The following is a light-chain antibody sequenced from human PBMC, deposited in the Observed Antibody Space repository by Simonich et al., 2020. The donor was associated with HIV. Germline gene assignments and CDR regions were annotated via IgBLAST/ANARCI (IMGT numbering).Light chain of an antibody. Sequence: QSVLTQPPSASGTPGQRVTISCSGSSSNIGRNTVNWYQQLPGTAPKLLIYRNNQRPSVVPDRLSGSKSGTSASLAISGLQSEDEADYYCAAWDGSLNGPVFGGGTKLTVL. CDR2: RNN. CDR3: AAWDGSLNGPV. CDR1: SSNIGRNT. V-gene: IGLV1-44*01. J-gene: IGLJ2*01.